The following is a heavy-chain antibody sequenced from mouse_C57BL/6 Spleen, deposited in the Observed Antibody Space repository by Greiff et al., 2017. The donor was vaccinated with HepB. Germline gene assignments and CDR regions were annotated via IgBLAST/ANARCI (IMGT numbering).Heavy chain of an antibody. CDR2: ISSGGDYI. Sequence: EVQVVESGEGLVKPGGSLKLSCAASGFTFSSYAMSWVRQTPEKRLEWVAYISSGGDYIYYADTVKGRFTISRDNARNTLYLQMSSLKSEDTAMYYCTREVAPHWYFDVWGTGTTVTVSS. CDR3: TREVAPHWYFDV. D-gene: IGHD1-1*02. J-gene: IGHJ1*03. V-gene: IGHV5-9-1*02. CDR1: GFTFSSYA.